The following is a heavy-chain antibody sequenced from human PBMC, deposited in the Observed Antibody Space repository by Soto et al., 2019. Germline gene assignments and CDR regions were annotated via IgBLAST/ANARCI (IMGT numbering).Heavy chain of an antibody. Sequence: GGSLRLSCDGSGFNFRNFNMIWVRQAPGKGLEWVSSVSGSSSYIYYADSVKGRFTVSRDNANNLVFLQMNGLRPEDTAMYYCARDLRGHYGPWGQGAMVTVSS. CDR2: VSGSSSYI. V-gene: IGHV3-21*06. CDR1: GFNFRNFN. J-gene: IGHJ3*01. CDR3: ARDLRGHYGP. D-gene: IGHD4-17*01.